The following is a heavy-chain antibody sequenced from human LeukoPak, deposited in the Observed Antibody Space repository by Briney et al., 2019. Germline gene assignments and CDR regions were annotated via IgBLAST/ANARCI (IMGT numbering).Heavy chain of an antibody. Sequence: ASVKVSCKVSGYTLTELSMHWVRQAPGKGLEWMGGFDPEDGETIYAQKFQGRVTMTEDTSTDTAYMELSSLRSEDTAVYYCATDSRGGLCSSTSCYGHPSDYWGQGTLVTVSS. CDR2: FDPEDGET. J-gene: IGHJ4*02. CDR1: GYTLTELS. CDR3: ATDSRGGLCSSTSCYGHPSDY. V-gene: IGHV1-24*01. D-gene: IGHD2-2*01.